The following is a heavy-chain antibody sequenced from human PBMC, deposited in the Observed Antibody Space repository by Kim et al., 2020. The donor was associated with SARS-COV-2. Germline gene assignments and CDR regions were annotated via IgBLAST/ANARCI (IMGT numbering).Heavy chain of an antibody. Sequence: ASVKVSCKASGYTFTSYGISWVRQAPGQGLEWMGWISAYNGNTNYAQKLQGRVTMTTDTSTSTAYMELRSLRSDDTAVYYCARDLLVCSGGSCYSEFDYWGQGTLVTVSS. V-gene: IGHV1-18*04. CDR3: ARDLLVCSGGSCYSEFDY. D-gene: IGHD2-15*01. CDR1: GYTFTSYG. J-gene: IGHJ4*02. CDR2: ISAYNGNT.